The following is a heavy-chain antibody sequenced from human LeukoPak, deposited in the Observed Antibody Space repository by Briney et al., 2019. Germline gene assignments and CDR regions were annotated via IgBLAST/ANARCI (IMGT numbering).Heavy chain of an antibody. CDR1: GGSITSGSYY. J-gene: IGHJ3*02. Sequence: SSETLSLTCSLSGGSITSGSYYWIWIPPPAGKGLGWFGRIYTGGTTNYNPSLQSRVTISVDTSKNQFSLKLSSVTAADTAVYYCARGNLVRGYLDDFDIWGQGTMVTVSS. CDR2: IYTGGTT. V-gene: IGHV4-61*02. CDR3: ARGNLVRGYLDDFDI. D-gene: IGHD3-10*01.